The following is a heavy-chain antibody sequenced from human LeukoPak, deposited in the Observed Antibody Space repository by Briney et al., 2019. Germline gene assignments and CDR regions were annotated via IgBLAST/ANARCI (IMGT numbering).Heavy chain of an antibody. CDR2: IYYCGST. J-gene: IGHJ4*02. Sequence: SETLSLTCTVSGGSISSYYWSWIRQPPGKGLEWIGYIYYCGSTNYNPSLKSRVTISVDTSKNQFSLKLSSVTAADTAVYYCARGSADDYDFWSGYYAPSPYYFDYWGQGTLVTVSS. CDR3: ARGSADDYDFWSGYYAPSPYYFDY. V-gene: IGHV4-59*08. D-gene: IGHD3-3*01. CDR1: GGSISSYY.